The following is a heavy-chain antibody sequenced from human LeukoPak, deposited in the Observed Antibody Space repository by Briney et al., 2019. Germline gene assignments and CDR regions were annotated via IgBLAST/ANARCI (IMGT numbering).Heavy chain of an antibody. CDR1: GGSISSSSYY. Sequence: SETLSLTCTVSGGSISSSSYYWGWIRQPPGKGLEWIGSIYYSGSTYYNPSLKSRVTISVDTSKNQFSLKLSSVTAADTAVYYCAGSKMTTVYKWFDPWGQGTLVTVSS. D-gene: IGHD4-17*01. CDR2: IYYSGST. V-gene: IGHV4-39*07. J-gene: IGHJ5*02. CDR3: AGSKMTTVYKWFDP.